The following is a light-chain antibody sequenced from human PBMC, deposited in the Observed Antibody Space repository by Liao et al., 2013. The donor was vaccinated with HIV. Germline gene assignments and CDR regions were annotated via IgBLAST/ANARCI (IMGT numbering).Light chain of an antibody. J-gene: IGLJ1*01. CDR1: KLGDRY. V-gene: IGLV3-1*01. Sequence: SYELTQPPSVSVSPGQTASITCSGDKLGDRYASWYQQKPGQSPVLVIYQDTKRPSGIPERFSGSNSGNTATLTISETQAMDEADYYCQAWDSSILYVFGTGTKVTVL. CDR2: QDT. CDR3: QAWDSSILYV.